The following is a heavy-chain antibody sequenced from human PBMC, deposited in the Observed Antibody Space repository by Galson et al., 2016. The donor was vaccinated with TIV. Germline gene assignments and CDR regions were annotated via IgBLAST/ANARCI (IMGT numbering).Heavy chain of an antibody. CDR1: GYSFTDYY. D-gene: IGHD3/OR15-3a*01. Sequence: SVKVSCKASGYSFTDYYIHWVRQAPGQGFEWMGWVNPKSGDTNYAQKFQGRVAMTRDTSNNTAYMELSRLRSDDTAVYYCARDGLDMTTAVALPDYWGQGTLVTVSS. CDR2: VNPKSGDT. J-gene: IGHJ4*02. V-gene: IGHV1-2*02. CDR3: ARDGLDMTTAVALPDY.